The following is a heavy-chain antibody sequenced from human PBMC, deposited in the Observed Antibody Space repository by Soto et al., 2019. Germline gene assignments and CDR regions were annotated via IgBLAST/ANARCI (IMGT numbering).Heavy chain of an antibody. Sequence: SVKVSCKASGGTFSSYAISWVRQAPGQGLEWMGGIIPIFGTANYAQKFQGRVTITADESTSTAYMELSSLRSEDTAVYYCASQRYCTNGVCFNWFDPWGQGTLVTVSS. J-gene: IGHJ5*02. CDR3: ASQRYCTNGVCFNWFDP. V-gene: IGHV1-69*13. CDR1: GGTFSSYA. D-gene: IGHD2-8*01. CDR2: IIPIFGTA.